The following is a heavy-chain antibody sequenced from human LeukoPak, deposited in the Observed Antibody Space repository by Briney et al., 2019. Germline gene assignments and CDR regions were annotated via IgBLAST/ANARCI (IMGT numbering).Heavy chain of an antibody. CDR3: ARQNADSSGYYYAFDS. D-gene: IGHD3-22*01. J-gene: IGHJ3*02. CDR1: GGSISSSSYY. V-gene: IGHV4-39*01. Sequence: SETLSLTCTVSGGSISSSSYYWGWTRLPPGKGMESIGSIYYSGSTNYNPSLKSPVTISVDTYKNQFFLKLSSVTAADTAVYYCARQNADSSGYYYAFDSWGQGTMVTVSS. CDR2: IYYSGST.